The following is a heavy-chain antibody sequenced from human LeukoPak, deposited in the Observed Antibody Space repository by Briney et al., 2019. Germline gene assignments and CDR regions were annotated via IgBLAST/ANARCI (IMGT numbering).Heavy chain of an antibody. D-gene: IGHD4-17*01. Sequence: PGGSLRLSCAASGFTFSSYAMSWVRQAPGKGLEWVSTISGSGGSTYYADSVKGRFTISRDYSKNTLYLQMNSLRAEGTAVYYCAKDRDYGDYYFDYWGLGTLVTVSS. CDR3: AKDRDYGDYYFDY. CDR1: GFTFSSYA. V-gene: IGHV3-23*01. J-gene: IGHJ4*02. CDR2: ISGSGGST.